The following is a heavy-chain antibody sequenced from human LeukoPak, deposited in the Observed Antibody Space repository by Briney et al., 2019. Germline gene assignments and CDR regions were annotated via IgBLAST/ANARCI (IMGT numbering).Heavy chain of an antibody. J-gene: IGHJ4*02. V-gene: IGHV4-59*01. CDR3: ARWGHFDTSGYFVVDY. CDR1: DGSISSYY. CDR2: IHYSGST. D-gene: IGHD5-12*01. Sequence: SETLSLTCTISDGSISSYYWNWIRQSPGKGLEWIGHIHYSGSTHYNPSLQSRVSISIDTSKKHFSLNLRSVTAVDTAVYYYARWGHFDTSGYFVVDYWGQGTLVTVSS.